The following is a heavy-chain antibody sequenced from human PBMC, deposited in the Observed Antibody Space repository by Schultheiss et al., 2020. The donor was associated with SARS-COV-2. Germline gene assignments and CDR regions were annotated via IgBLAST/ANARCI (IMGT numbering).Heavy chain of an antibody. J-gene: IGHJ3*02. V-gene: IGHV4-34*01. Sequence: SETLSLTCAVYGGSFSGYYWSWIRQPPGKGLEWIGEINHSGSTNYNPSLKSRVTISVDTSKNQFSLKLSSVTAADTAVYYCARGNIVVVTAIPGRRAFDIWGQGTMVTVSS. CDR1: GGSFSGYY. CDR2: INHSGST. D-gene: IGHD2-21*02. CDR3: ARGNIVVVTAIPGRRAFDI.